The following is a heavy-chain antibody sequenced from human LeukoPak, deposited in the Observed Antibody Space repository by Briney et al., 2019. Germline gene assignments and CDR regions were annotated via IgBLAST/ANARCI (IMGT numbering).Heavy chain of an antibody. CDR2: ISYDGSNK. CDR3: ARVPGYYDFWSGYYFDY. Sequence: GGSLRLSCAASGFTFSSYAMHWVRQAPGKGLEWVAVISYDGSNKYYADSVKGRFTISRDNSKNTLYLQMNSLRAEDTALYYCARVPGYYDFWSGYYFDYWGQGTLVTVSS. J-gene: IGHJ4*02. D-gene: IGHD3-3*01. V-gene: IGHV3-30*04. CDR1: GFTFSSYA.